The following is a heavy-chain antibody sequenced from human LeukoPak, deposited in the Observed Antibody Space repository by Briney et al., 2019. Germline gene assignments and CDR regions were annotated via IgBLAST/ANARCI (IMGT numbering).Heavy chain of an antibody. CDR3: ARGGTYYDFSGFDP. D-gene: IGHD3-3*01. CDR1: GFTFSSYG. Sequence: GGSLRLSCAGSGFTFSSYGMHWVRQAPGKGLEWVAVIWYDGSNKYYADSVKGRFPISRDNSKNTLYLQMNSLRAEDTAVYYCARGGTYYDFSGFDPWGQGTLVTVSS. J-gene: IGHJ5*02. CDR2: IWYDGSNK. V-gene: IGHV3-33*01.